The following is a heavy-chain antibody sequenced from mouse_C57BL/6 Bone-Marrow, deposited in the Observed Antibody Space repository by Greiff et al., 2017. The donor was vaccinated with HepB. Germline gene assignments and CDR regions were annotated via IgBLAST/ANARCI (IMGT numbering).Heavy chain of an antibody. V-gene: IGHV1-63*01. Sequence: VKLQQSGAELVRPGTSVKMSCKASGYTFTNYWIGWAKQRPGHGLEWIGDIYPGSGYTNYNEKFKGKATLTADKSSSTAYMQFSSLTSEDSAIYYCARLTTVVATGGYFDVWGTGTTVTVSS. D-gene: IGHD1-1*01. CDR3: ARLTTVVATGGYFDV. CDR1: GYTFTNYW. CDR2: IYPGSGYT. J-gene: IGHJ1*03.